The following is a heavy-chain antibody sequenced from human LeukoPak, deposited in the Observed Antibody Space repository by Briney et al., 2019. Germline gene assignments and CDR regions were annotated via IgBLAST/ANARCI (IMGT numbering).Heavy chain of an antibody. J-gene: IGHJ4*02. Sequence: GASVKVSCKASGYTFTGYYMHWVRQAPGQGLEWMGWINPNSGGTNYAQKLQGRVTMTRDTSISTAYMELSRLRSDDTAVYYCARGSTLGGSYLFDYWGQGTLVTVSS. CDR2: INPNSGGT. D-gene: IGHD1-26*01. V-gene: IGHV1-2*02. CDR1: GYTFTGYY. CDR3: ARGSTLGGSYLFDY.